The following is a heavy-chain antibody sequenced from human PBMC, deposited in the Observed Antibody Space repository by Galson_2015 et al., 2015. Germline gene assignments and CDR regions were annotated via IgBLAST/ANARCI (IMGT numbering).Heavy chain of an antibody. CDR3: ARDREGIVGATQLDY. J-gene: IGHJ4*02. Sequence: SVKVSCKASGYTFTSYAMHWVRQAPGQRLEWMGWINAGNGDTKYSQKFQGRVTITRDTSASTAYMELSSLRSEDTAVYYCARDREGIVGATQLDYWGQGTLVTVSS. CDR1: GYTFTSYA. CDR2: INAGNGDT. V-gene: IGHV1-3*01. D-gene: IGHD1-26*01.